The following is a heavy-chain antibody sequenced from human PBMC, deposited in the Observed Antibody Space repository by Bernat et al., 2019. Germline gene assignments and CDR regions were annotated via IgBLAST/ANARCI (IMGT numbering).Heavy chain of an antibody. J-gene: IGHJ3*02. CDR3: ARDSLYCTNGVCYRDAFDI. D-gene: IGHD2-8*01. CDR1: GFTFSSYW. V-gene: IGHV3-7*03. Sequence: EVQLVESGGGLVQPGGSLRLSCAASGFTFSSYWMSWVRQAPGKGLEWVANIKQDGSEKYYVDSVKGRFTISRDNAKNSLYLQMNSPRAEDTAVYYCARDSLYCTNGVCYRDAFDIWGQGTMVTDSS. CDR2: IKQDGSEK.